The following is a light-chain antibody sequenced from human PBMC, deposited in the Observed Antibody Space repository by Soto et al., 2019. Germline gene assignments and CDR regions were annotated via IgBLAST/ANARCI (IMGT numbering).Light chain of an antibody. J-gene: IGLJ2*01. CDR2: EGS. Sequence: QSALTQPASVSGSPGQSITISCTGTSSDVGSYNLVSWYQQHPGKVPKLMIYEGSKRPSGVSNRFSGSKSGNTASLTISGLQAEDEGGYFFCLFSHLSTFVFGGGPKLTVL. V-gene: IGLV2-23*01. CDR1: SSDVGSYNL. CDR3: CLFSHLSTFV.